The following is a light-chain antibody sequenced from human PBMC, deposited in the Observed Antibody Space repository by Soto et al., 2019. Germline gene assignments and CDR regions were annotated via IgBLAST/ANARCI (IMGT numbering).Light chain of an antibody. J-gene: IGKJ2*01. CDR3: QQSFSPPYT. CDR1: QSLSSR. CDR2: ETS. V-gene: IGKV1-39*01. Sequence: IQMTQSPSSLSASVGDRVTITCRASQSLSSRLTWYQQKPGEAPKLLIYETSSLHSGVPSRFSGSGSETDFTLTINSLQPEDFATYYCQQSFSPPYTFGQGPKLEIK.